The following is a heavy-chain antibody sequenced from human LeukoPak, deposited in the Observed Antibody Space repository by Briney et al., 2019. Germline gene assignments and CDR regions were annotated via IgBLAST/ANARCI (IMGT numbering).Heavy chain of an antibody. Sequence: GESLKISCKGSGYSFTSYWIGWVHQMPGKGLEWMGIIYPGDSDTRYSPSFQGQVTISADKSVSTAYLQWSSLKASDTAMYYCARHQDYGSGTLDYWGQGTLVTVSS. V-gene: IGHV5-51*07. CDR2: IYPGDSDT. CDR3: ARHQDYGSGTLDY. CDR1: GYSFTSYW. D-gene: IGHD3-10*01. J-gene: IGHJ4*02.